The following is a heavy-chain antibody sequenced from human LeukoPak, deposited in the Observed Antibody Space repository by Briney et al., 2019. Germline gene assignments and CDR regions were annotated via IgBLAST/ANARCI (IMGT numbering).Heavy chain of an antibody. CDR3: VCPESGYSYGYGY. CDR1: GFIFSSYA. J-gene: IGHJ4*02. V-gene: IGHV3-21*01. CDR2: ISSSSSYI. D-gene: IGHD5-18*01. Sequence: KPGGTLRLSCAASGFIFSSYAMNWVRQAPGKGLEFVSSISSSSSYISYADSVKGRFTISRDNAKNSLYLQMSSLRAEDTAVYYCVCPESGYSYGYGYWGQGTLVTVSS.